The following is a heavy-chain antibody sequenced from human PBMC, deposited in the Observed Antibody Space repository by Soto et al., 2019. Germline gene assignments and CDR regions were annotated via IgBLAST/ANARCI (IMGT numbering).Heavy chain of an antibody. J-gene: IGHJ4*02. CDR2: ISGSGGST. CDR1: GFTFSSYA. D-gene: IGHD6-19*01. CDR3: SKDLDALSSGWYFDY. Sequence: PGGSLRLSCAASGFTFSSYAMSWVRQAPGKGLEWASAISGSGGSTYYADSVKGRFTISRDNSKNTLYLQMNSLRAEDTAVYYCSKDLDALSSGWYFDYWGQGTLVTVST. V-gene: IGHV3-23*01.